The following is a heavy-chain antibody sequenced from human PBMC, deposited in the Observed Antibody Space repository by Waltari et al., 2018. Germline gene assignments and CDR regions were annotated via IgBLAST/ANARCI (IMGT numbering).Heavy chain of an antibody. D-gene: IGHD3-10*01. CDR2: IYPIDSDT. Sequence: EVQLVQSGAEVKKPGESLKLSCKGSGYTFTNYWIGWVRQMPGKGLEWMGIIYPIDSDTIYSPSFQGQVSISVDKSISTAYLQWSSLRASDTAMYYCARLVGGSGGTVVNWFDPWGQGTLVTVSS. CDR1: GYTFTNYW. J-gene: IGHJ5*02. CDR3: ARLVGGSGGTVVNWFDP. V-gene: IGHV5-51*01.